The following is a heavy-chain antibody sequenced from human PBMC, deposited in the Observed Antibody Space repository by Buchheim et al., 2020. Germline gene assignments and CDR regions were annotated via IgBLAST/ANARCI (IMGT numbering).Heavy chain of an antibody. D-gene: IGHD3-16*02. CDR3: ARETIITFGGVIVIGWFDP. CDR1: GGSFSGYY. Sequence: QVQLQQWGAGLLKPSETLSLTCAVYGGSFSGYYWSWIRQPPGKGLEWIGEINHSGSTNYNPSLKSRVTISVDTSKNQFSLTLSSVTAADTAVYYCARETIITFGGVIVIGWFDPWGQGTL. V-gene: IGHV4-34*01. CDR2: INHSGST. J-gene: IGHJ5*02.